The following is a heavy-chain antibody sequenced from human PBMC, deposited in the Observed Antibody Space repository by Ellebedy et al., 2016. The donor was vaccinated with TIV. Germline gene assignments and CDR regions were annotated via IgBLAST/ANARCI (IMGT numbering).Heavy chain of an antibody. CDR3: ARGAFGVPTYFDY. V-gene: IGHV3-11*01. CDR1: GFPFSDYY. Sequence: GGSLRLXXAASGFPFSDYYMNWIRQAPGKGLEWISYINSKDHTSYYADSVRGCFTISRDNAKNSLYLQMNSLRAEDTGVYYCARGAFGVPTYFDYWGQGTLVTVSS. CDR2: INSKDHTS. J-gene: IGHJ4*02. D-gene: IGHD3-16*01.